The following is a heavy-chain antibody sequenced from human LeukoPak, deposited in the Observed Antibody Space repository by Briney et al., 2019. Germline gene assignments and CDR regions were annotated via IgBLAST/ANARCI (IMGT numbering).Heavy chain of an antibody. V-gene: IGHV1-2*02. Sequence: GASVKVSCKASGYTFTSYGISWVRQAPGQGLEWMGWISPNSGGTNYAQKFQGRVTMTRDTSISTAYMELSRLRSDDTAVYYCARVRGYSYDLAIFDYWGQGTLVTVSS. CDR3: ARVRGYSYDLAIFDY. CDR1: GYTFTSYG. D-gene: IGHD5-18*01. J-gene: IGHJ4*02. CDR2: ISPNSGGT.